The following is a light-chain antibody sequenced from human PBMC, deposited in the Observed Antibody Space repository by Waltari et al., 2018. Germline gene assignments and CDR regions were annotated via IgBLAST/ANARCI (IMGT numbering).Light chain of an antibody. Sequence: EIVLTQTPDTLSLYPGQRATLSCRASQNVGIFLAWYQQKPGQAPRLLIYETSKRATGIPARFSGSGSGTHFALTISSLEPEDFAVYYCQQRSNWPPLTFGGGTRVEIK. CDR3: QQRSNWPPLT. CDR2: ETS. CDR1: QNVGIF. V-gene: IGKV3-11*01. J-gene: IGKJ4*01.